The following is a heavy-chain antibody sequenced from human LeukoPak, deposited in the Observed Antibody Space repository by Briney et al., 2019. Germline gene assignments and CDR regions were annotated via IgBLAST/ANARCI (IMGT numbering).Heavy chain of an antibody. D-gene: IGHD5-18*01. V-gene: IGHV4-59*01. CDR1: GGSISSYY. CDR2: IYYSGST. CDR3: ASGYSDIYYYYGMDV. J-gene: IGHJ6*02. Sequence: SETLSLTCTVSGGSISSYYWSWIRQPPGKGLEWIGYIYYSGSTNYNPSLKSRVTISVDTSKNQFSLKLSSVTAADTAVYYCASGYSDIYYYYGMDVWGQGITVTVSS.